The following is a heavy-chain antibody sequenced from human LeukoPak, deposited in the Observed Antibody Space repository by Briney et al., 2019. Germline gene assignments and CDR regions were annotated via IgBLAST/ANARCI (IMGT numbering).Heavy chain of an antibody. D-gene: IGHD3-16*01. J-gene: IGHJ4*02. CDR1: GYTFTSYA. CDR3: ARSLADY. Sequence: ASVKVSCKASGYTFTSYAMNWVRQPPGQGLEGMGWINTNTGNPTYAQGFTGRFVFSLDPSVSTAYMQISSLKAEDTAVYYCARSLADYWGQGTLVTVSS. CDR2: INTNTGNP. V-gene: IGHV7-4-1*02.